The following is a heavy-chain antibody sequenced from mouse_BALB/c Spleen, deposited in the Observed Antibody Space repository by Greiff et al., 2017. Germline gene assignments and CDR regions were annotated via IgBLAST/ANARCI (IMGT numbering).Heavy chain of an antibody. CDR3: NARATVVATRYAMDD. CDR1: GFNIKDYY. V-gene: IGHV14-4*02. CDR2: IDPENGDT. J-gene: IGHJ4*01. D-gene: IGHD1-1*01. Sequence: EVQLQQSGAELVRSGASVKLSCTASGFNIKDYYMHWVKQRPEQGLEWIGWIDPENGDTEYAPKFQGKATMTADTSSNTAYLQLSSLTSEDTAVYYCNARATVVATRYAMDDWGQGTSVTVSS.